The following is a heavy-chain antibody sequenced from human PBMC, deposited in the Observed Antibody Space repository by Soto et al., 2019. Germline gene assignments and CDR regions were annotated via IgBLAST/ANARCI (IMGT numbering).Heavy chain of an antibody. CDR3: VKDRGSRGLTCNWFDP. V-gene: IGHV3-64D*06. J-gene: IGHJ5*02. CDR2: ISSNGGST. Sequence: GGSLRLSCSASGFTFSSYAMHWVRQAPGKGLEYVSAISSNGGSTYYADSVKGRFTISRDNSKNTLYLQMSSLRAEDTAVYYCVKDRGSRGLTCNWFDPWGQGTLVTVSS. D-gene: IGHD3-10*01. CDR1: GFTFSSYA.